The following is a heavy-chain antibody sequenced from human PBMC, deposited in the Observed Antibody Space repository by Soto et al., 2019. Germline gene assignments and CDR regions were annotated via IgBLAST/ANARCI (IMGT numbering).Heavy chain of an antibody. V-gene: IGHV3-7*01. CDR2: TTQDGNDK. CDR3: YFDY. D-gene: IGHD1-26*01. J-gene: IGHJ4*02. Sequence: GGSLRLSCAASGFTFSPYYMSWVRQAPGKGLEWLAMTTQDGNDKHYVDSVRGRFTISRDSAKNSLYLQMNSLSGSYYISSSYYFDYWGQGTLVTVSS. CDR1: GFTFSPYY.